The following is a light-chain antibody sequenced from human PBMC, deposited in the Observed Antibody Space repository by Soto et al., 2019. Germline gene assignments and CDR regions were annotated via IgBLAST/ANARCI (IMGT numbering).Light chain of an antibody. Sequence: GDIGTITCLARHNIERWMAWFXQXTXXXPXXRIFDDSTLHSGVPSRFSGSGSGTDFTLTISRLQPDEFATYDCQQFAISTTVGQGTKVDI. V-gene: IGKV1-5*01. CDR3: QQFAISTT. CDR1: HNIERW. J-gene: IGKJ1*01. CDR2: DDS.